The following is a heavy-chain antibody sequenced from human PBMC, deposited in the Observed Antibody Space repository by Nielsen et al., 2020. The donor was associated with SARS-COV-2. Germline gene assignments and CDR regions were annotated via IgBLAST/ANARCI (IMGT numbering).Heavy chain of an antibody. CDR2: IYYSGAT. D-gene: IGHD3-3*01. Sequence: SETLSLTCTVSGGSISNYYWSWIRQPPGKGLEWIGYIYYSGATRYNPSLNSRVTISLHTSEKQFSLQLTSVTAADTAVYYCARERDFWSGYKAFEIWGQGTVVTVSS. V-gene: IGHV4-59*01. CDR1: GGSISNYY. CDR3: ARERDFWSGYKAFEI. J-gene: IGHJ3*02.